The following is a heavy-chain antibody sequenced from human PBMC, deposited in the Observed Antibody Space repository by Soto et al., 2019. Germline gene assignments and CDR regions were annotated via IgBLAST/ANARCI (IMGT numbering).Heavy chain of an antibody. V-gene: IGHV3-7*03. CDR1: GFTFSNYW. Sequence: GGSLRLSCPASGFTFSNYWMSWVRQVPGKGLAWVSNIKEDGSEKYYVDSVKGRFTISRDNAKNSVHLQMNSLRDEDTAVYYCVRFSILVSGRGRGAFFDSWGQGTPVTVSS. CDR2: IKEDGSEK. D-gene: IGHD6-19*01. CDR3: VRFSILVSGRGRGAFFDS. J-gene: IGHJ4*02.